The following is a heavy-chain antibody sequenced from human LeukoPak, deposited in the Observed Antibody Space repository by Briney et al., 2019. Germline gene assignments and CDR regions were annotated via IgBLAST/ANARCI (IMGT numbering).Heavy chain of an antibody. D-gene: IGHD6-13*01. J-gene: IGHJ4*02. Sequence: PSQTLSLTCTVSGGSISGGDYYGSWIRQPPGKGLEWIGYIHHRGSPYYYNPSLKSRVTMSVDTSKNQFSLKLSSVSAADTAVYFCVRDRSRPNPFFDLWGQGTLVTVSS. CDR3: VRDRSRPNPFFDL. CDR1: GGSISGGDYY. V-gene: IGHV4-30-4*01. CDR2: IHHRGSPY.